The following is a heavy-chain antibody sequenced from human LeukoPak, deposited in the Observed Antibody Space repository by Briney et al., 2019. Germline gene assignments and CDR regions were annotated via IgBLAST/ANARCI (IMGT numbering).Heavy chain of an antibody. CDR2: ISSSSSYI. CDR1: GFTFSSYS. Sequence: GGSLRLSCAGSGFTFSSYSMNWVRQAPGKGLEWVSSISSSSSYIYYADSVKGRFTISRDNSKNTLYLQMNSLRAEDTAVYYCARVYSGSYYGMDVWGQGTTVTVSS. D-gene: IGHD1-26*01. CDR3: ARVYSGSYYGMDV. V-gene: IGHV3-21*01. J-gene: IGHJ6*02.